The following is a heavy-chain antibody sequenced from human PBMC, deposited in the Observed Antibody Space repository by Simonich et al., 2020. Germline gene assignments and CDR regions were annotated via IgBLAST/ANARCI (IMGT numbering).Heavy chain of an antibody. CDR3: AGGVYCSSTSCSTYYYYGMDV. D-gene: IGHD2-2*01. Sequence: EVQLVESGGGLVKPGGSLRLSCAASGFTFSSYSMNWVRQAPGKGLEWVSSISSSSSYIYYADSVKGRFTISRDNAKNSLYLQRNSLRADDTAVYYCAGGVYCSSTSCSTYYYYGMDVWGQGTTVTVSS. J-gene: IGHJ6*02. CDR1: GFTFSSYS. CDR2: ISSSSSYI. V-gene: IGHV3-21*01.